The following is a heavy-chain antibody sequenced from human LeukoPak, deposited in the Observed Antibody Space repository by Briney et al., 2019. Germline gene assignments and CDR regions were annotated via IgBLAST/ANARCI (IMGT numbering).Heavy chain of an antibody. V-gene: IGHV3-30*02. CDR1: AFTFSSYG. CDR2: IRYDGVNK. J-gene: IGHJ4*02. D-gene: IGHD2-21*02. CDR3: AKGHIVVVTITAPDF. Sequence: PGGSLRLSCAASAFTFSSYGMHWVRQTPGKGLEWVAFIRYDGVNKYYADSVKGRFSISRDNSKNTVHLQMNSLRPEDTAVYYCAKGHIVVVTITAPDFWGQGTLVTVSS.